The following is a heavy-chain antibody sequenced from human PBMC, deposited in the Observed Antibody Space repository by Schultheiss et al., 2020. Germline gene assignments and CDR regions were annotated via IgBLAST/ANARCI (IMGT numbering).Heavy chain of an antibody. J-gene: IGHJ6*02. CDR2: IIPIFGTA. CDR3: ARVGGEAGYYYYGMDV. V-gene: IGHV1-69*13. Sequence: SVKVSCKASGGTFSSYAISWVRQAPGQGLEWMGGIIPIFGTANYAQKFQGRVTITADESTSTAYMELSSLRSEDTAVYYCARVGGEAGYYYYGMDVWGQVATVTVSS. D-gene: IGHD3-16*01. CDR1: GGTFSSYA.